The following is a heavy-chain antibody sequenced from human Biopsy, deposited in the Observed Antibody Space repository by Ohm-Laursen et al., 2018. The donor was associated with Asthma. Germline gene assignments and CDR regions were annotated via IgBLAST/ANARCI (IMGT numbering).Heavy chain of an antibody. CDR3: ARATVAAAGND. D-gene: IGHD6-13*01. Sequence: SLRLSCAASRFTYEMHWVRQAPGKGLEWVAVISYDGSSIYYADSVKGRFTISRDNSKNTLSLQMNSLTAEDTAVYYCARATVAAAGNDWGQGTLVTVSS. V-gene: IGHV3-30-3*01. J-gene: IGHJ4*02. CDR1: RFTYE. CDR2: ISYDGSSI.